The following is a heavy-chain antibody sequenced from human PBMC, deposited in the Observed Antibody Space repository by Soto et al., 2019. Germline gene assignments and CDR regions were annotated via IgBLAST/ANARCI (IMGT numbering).Heavy chain of an antibody. D-gene: IGHD2-2*01. Sequence: EVQLVESGGGLVQPGRSLRLSCAASGFTFDDYAMHWVRQAPGKGLEWVSGISRNSGSIGYADSVKGRFTISRDNAKNALYLQMNSLRAEDTALYYCAKGRGTSCYPLIDYWGQGTLVTVSS. CDR1: GFTFDDYA. J-gene: IGHJ4*02. V-gene: IGHV3-9*01. CDR2: ISRNSGSI. CDR3: AKGRGTSCYPLIDY.